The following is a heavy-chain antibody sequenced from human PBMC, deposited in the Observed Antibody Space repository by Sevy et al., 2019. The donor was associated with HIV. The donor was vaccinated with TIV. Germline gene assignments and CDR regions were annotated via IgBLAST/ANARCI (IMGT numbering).Heavy chain of an antibody. CDR3: ARDSDVEGFDY. CDR1: GGSISSYY. Sequence: SETLSLTCTVSGGSISSYYWSWIRQPPGNGLEWIGYIYYSGSTNYNASLKSRVTISVDTSKNQFSLKLSSVTAADTAVYYCARDSDVEGFDYWGQGTLVTVSS. V-gene: IGHV4-59*01. J-gene: IGHJ4*02. CDR2: IYYSGST. D-gene: IGHD3-3*01.